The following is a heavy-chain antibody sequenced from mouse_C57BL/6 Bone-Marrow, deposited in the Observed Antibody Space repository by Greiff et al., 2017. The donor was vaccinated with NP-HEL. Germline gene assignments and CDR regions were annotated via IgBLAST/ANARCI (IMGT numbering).Heavy chain of an antibody. CDR1: GYTFTSYW. CDR2: IDPSDSYT. V-gene: IGHV1-50*01. Sequence: VQLQQPGAELVKPGASVKLSCKASGYTFTSYWMQWVKQRPGQGLEWIGEIDPSDSYTNYNQKFKGKATLTVDTSSSTAYMQLSSLTSEDSAVYYCANAPDYWGQGTTLTVSS. J-gene: IGHJ2*01. CDR3: ANAPDY.